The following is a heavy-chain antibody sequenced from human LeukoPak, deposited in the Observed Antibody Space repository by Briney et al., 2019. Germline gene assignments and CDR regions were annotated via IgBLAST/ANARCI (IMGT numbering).Heavy chain of an antibody. Sequence: GGSLRLSCAASGFTVSSNYMSWVRQAPGKGLEWVSVIYSGGSTYYADSVKGRFTISRDNSKNTLYLQMNSLRAEDTAVYYCARAAPYCSSTSCYYYHYGMDVWGQGTTVTVSS. CDR2: IYSGGST. CDR3: ARAAPYCSSTSCYYYHYGMDV. V-gene: IGHV3-66*01. J-gene: IGHJ6*02. D-gene: IGHD2-2*01. CDR1: GFTVSSNY.